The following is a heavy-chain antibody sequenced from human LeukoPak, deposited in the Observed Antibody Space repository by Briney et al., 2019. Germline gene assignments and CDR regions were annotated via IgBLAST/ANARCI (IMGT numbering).Heavy chain of an antibody. Sequence: NPSETLSLTCTVSGGSISSGSYYWSWIRQPAGKGLEWIGRIYTSGSTNYNPSLKSRVTISVDTSKNQFSLKLSSVTAADTAVYYCARELRRYCSSTSCYENYYYMDVWGKGTTVTVSS. CDR3: ARELRRYCSSTSCYENYYYMDV. CDR1: GGSISSGSYY. J-gene: IGHJ6*03. CDR2: IYTSGST. V-gene: IGHV4-61*02. D-gene: IGHD2-2*01.